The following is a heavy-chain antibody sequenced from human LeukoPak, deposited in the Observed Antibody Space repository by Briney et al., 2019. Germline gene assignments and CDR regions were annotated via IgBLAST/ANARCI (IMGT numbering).Heavy chain of an antibody. V-gene: IGHV3-30-3*01. CDR1: GFTISSYA. CDR3: ARVWQMGDYFDY. Sequence: GGSLRLSCAASGFTISSYAMHWVRQAPGKGLEWVAVISYDGSNKYYADSVKGRFTISRDNSKNTLYLQMNSLRAEDTAVYYCARVWQMGDYFDYWGQGTLVTVSS. CDR2: ISYDGSNK. D-gene: IGHD1-26*01. J-gene: IGHJ4*02.